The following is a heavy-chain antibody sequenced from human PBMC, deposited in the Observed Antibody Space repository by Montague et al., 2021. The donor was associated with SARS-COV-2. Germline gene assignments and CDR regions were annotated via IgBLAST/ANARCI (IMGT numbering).Heavy chain of an antibody. Sequence: SVKVSCKASGYTFTSYDIHWVRQATGQGLEWMGWMNPNSGNTGYAQKFQGRVTMTRNTSINTAYMELSSLRSEDTAVYYCARAQYYYDSSGYYPAYWGQGTMVTVSS. V-gene: IGHV1-8*01. D-gene: IGHD3-22*01. CDR3: ARAQYYYDSSGYYPAY. CDR1: GYTFTSYD. J-gene: IGHJ4*02. CDR2: MNPNSGNT.